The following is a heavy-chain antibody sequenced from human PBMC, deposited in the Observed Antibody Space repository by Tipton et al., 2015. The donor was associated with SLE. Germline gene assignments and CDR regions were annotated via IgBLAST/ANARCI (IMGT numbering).Heavy chain of an antibody. CDR2: IYYSGST. CDR1: GGSISSHY. D-gene: IGHD2-8*02. V-gene: IGHV4-59*11. Sequence: TLSLTCTVSGGSISSHYWSWIRQPPGKGLEWIGYIYYSGSTNYNPPLKSRVTISVDTSKNQFSLKLGSVTAADTAVYYCARGGYCTGGVCYNWYFELWGRGTLVTVSS. CDR3: ARGGYCTGGVCYNWYFEL. J-gene: IGHJ2*01.